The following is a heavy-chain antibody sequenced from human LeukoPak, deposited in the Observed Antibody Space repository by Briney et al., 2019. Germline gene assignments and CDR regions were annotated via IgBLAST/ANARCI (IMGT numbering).Heavy chain of an antibody. CDR2: SSAYNGNT. D-gene: IGHD6-25*01. Sequence: GASVKVSCKASGYTFTSYGISWVRQAPGQGLEWVGWSSAYNGNTNYAHKLQGGVTMTTDTSTRTAYMELRSLRSDDTAVYYCARMRPTSSWYGMHVWGEGTTLTVSS. CDR3: ARMRPTSSWYGMHV. V-gene: IGHV1-18*01. CDR1: GYTFTSYG. J-gene: IGHJ6*04.